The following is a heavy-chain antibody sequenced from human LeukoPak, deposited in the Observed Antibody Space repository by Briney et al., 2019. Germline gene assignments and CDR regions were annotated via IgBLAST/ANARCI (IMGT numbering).Heavy chain of an antibody. CDR3: ARDGADYDSSGYFRWFDP. D-gene: IGHD3-22*01. CDR2: IYYSGST. CDR1: GGSISSYY. V-gene: IGHV4-59*01. Sequence: SETLSLTCTVSGGSISSYYWSWIRQPPGKGLEWIGYIYYSGSTNYNPSLKSRVTISVDTSKNQFSLKLSSVTAADTAVYYCARDGADYDSSGYFRWFDPWGQGTLVTVSS. J-gene: IGHJ5*02.